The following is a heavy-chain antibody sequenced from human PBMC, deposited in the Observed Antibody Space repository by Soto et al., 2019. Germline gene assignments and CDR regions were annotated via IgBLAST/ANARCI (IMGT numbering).Heavy chain of an antibody. CDR3: TSRYCSSASCHT. CDR1: GYTFSGSA. D-gene: IGHD2-2*01. Sequence: EVQLVESGGGLVQPGGSLKLSCVASGYTFSGSAFHWVRQASGKGLGWVGRIRGKANSYETAYAESVKGRFTISRDDSKNTAFLQMNSLKTEDTAVYYCTSRYCSSASCHTWGQGTRVTVSS. CDR2: IRGKANSYET. V-gene: IGHV3-73*01. J-gene: IGHJ5*02.